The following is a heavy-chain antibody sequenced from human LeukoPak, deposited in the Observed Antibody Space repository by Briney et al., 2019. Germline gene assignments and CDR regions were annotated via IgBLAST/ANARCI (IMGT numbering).Heavy chain of an antibody. V-gene: IGHV3-30-3*02. Sequence: QTGGSLRLSCAASGFTFSSYAMHWVRQAPGKGLEWVAVISYDGSNKYYADSAKGRFTISKDNSKNTLFLQMNSLRPEDTAMYYCAKFAKQFWADPSHRAFDIWGQGTMVTVSS. CDR3: AKFAKQFWADPSHRAFDI. J-gene: IGHJ3*02. D-gene: IGHD4-11*01. CDR2: ISYDGSNK. CDR1: GFTFSSYA.